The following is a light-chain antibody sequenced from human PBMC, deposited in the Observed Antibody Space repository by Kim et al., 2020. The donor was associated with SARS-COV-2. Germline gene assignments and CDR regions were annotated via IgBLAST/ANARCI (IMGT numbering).Light chain of an antibody. CDR2: DVN. V-gene: IGLV2-14*03. CDR3: SAFTTSNTLV. J-gene: IGLJ3*02. Sequence: GQSITISCTGTTSDIGSSDYVSGYQRHPGKAPKIVIFDVNNRPSGVSHRFSASKSANTASLTISGVQAEDEADYYCSAFTTSNTLVFGGGTKLTVL. CDR1: TSDIGSSDY.